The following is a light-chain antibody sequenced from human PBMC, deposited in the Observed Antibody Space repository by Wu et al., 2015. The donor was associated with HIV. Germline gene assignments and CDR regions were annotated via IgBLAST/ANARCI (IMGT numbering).Light chain of an antibody. V-gene: IGKV1-NL1*01. J-gene: IGKJ1*01. Sequence: IQMTQSPSSLSASVGDRVTITCRASQGLSSSLAWYQQKPGKAPKLLLYAASRLESGVPSRFSGSGSGTDYTLTISSLQPEDFATYYCQQYYNTPWTFGQGTKVEIK. CDR3: QQYYNTPWT. CDR1: QGLSSS. CDR2: AAS.